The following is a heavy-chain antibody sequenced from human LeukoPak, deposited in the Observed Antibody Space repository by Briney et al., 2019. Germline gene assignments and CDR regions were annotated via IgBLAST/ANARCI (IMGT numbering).Heavy chain of an antibody. CDR2: ISWDGGIT. CDR1: GFTFHHYS. CDR3: AKDSNTGGYSFDS. V-gene: IGHV3-43*01. J-gene: IGHJ4*02. Sequence: GGSLRLSCAAPGFTFHHYSMHWVRQPPGKGLEWVSLISWDGGITYYADSVRGRFTISRDNSKHSLSLEMNSLRTEDTALYYCAKDSNTGGYSFDSWGQGTLVTVSS. D-gene: IGHD5-12*01.